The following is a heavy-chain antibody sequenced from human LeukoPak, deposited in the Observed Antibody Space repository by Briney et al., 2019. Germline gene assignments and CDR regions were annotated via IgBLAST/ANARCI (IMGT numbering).Heavy chain of an antibody. CDR3: ARDRSSYYLDY. D-gene: IGHD6-13*01. J-gene: IGHJ4*02. V-gene: IGHV3-48*01. Sequence: GGSLRLSCVASGFSITSYSMNWVRQAPGKELEWLSYISSVGSPIYYADSVKGRFTISRDIAENSLFLQMNSLRPEDTAVYYCARDRSSYYLDYWGQGTLVTVSS. CDR1: GFSITSYS. CDR2: ISSVGSPI.